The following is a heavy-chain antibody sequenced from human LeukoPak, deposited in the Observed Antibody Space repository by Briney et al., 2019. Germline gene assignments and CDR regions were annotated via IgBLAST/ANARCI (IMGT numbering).Heavy chain of an antibody. D-gene: IGHD4-17*01. CDR1: GGSISSYY. V-gene: IGHV4-59*08. Sequence: SETLSLTCTVSGGSISSYYWSWIRQPPGKGLEWIAYFFHTGDTNYNASLRSRVTISVDTSKNQFSLKLTSVTAADTAVYYCARQSVTTAQFDYWGQGTLVTVSS. J-gene: IGHJ4*02. CDR2: FFHTGDT. CDR3: ARQSVTTAQFDY.